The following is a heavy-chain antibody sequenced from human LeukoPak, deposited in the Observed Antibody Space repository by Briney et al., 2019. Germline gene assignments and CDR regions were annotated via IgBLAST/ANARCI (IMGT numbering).Heavy chain of an antibody. J-gene: IGHJ5*02. CDR1: GFTFNDYY. Sequence: GGSLRLSCAASGFTFNDYYMSWLRQAPGKGLEWLSYINIGGTNTHYADSVKGRFTISRDNDKKSLYVEMNNLRAEDTAVYYCATDGAGFDTWGQGVLVTVSS. V-gene: IGHV3-11*01. CDR2: INIGGTNT. CDR3: ATDGAGFDT.